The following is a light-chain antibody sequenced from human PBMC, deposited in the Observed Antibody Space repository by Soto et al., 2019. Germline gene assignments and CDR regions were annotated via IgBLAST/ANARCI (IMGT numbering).Light chain of an antibody. CDR3: RAFTGTTYV. J-gene: IGLJ1*01. V-gene: IGLV2-14*03. CDR1: SSDVGGNKY. Sequence: QSALTQPASVSGSPGQSITISCTGTSSDVGGNKYVSWYQHYPGKAPKLMICDVSNRPSGVSNRFSGSKSGNTASLTISGLQAEDEADYYCRAFTGTTYVFGTGTKVTGL. CDR2: DVS.